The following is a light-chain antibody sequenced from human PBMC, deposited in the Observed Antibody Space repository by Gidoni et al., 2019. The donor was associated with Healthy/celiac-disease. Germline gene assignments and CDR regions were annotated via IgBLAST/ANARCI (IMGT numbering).Light chain of an antibody. CDR2: WPS. V-gene: IGKV4-1*01. Sequence: DIVMTQSPDSLAASLGERATINRKPSQSALYSANNQNYLAWYQQKPGQPPKLIIYWPSTRESGVPDRCSGSGSGKDFPLTISSLQAEDVVVYYCQQYYSTPWTFGQXTKVEIK. J-gene: IGKJ1*01. CDR1: QSALYSANNQNY. CDR3: QQYYSTPWT.